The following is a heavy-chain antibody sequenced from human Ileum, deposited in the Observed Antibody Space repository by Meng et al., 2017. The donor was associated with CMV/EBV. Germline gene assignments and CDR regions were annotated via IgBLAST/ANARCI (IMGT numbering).Heavy chain of an antibody. Sequence: LSLPGVVSGGSVSDDHWWHWVRQSPGKGLEWIGEIWHSGSANYNPSLRSRVTISLDKSANQFSLKMNSVTAADTAVYYCAGGYSLGDWGQGALVTVSS. J-gene: IGHJ4*02. CDR1: GGSVSDDHW. CDR3: AGGYSLGD. V-gene: IGHV4-4*02. D-gene: IGHD3-22*01. CDR2: IWHSGSA.